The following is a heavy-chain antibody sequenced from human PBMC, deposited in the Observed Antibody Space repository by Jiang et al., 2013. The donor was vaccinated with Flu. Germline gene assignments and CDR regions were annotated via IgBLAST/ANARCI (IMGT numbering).Heavy chain of an antibody. CDR3: AREYYGSGYYHRNWFDP. Sequence: SGAEVKKPGASVKVSCEASGYTFTGYYMHWVRQAPGQGLEWMGWINPDSGGTNYAQKFQGRVTVTRDTSISTAYMELSRLRSDDTAVYYCAREYYGSGYYHRNWFDPWGQGTLVTVSS. V-gene: IGHV1-2*02. D-gene: IGHD3-10*01. J-gene: IGHJ5*02. CDR1: GYTFTGYY. CDR2: INPDSGGT.